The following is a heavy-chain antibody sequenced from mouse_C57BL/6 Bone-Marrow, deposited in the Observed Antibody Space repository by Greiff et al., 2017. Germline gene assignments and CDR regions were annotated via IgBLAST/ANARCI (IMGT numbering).Heavy chain of an antibody. Sequence: VQLQQSGGDLVKPGGSLKLSCAASGFTFSSYGMSWVRQTPDKRLEWVATISSGGSYTYYPDSVKGRFTISRDNAKNTLYLQMSSLKSEDTAMYYCARPSKGYWGQGTTLTVSS. CDR3: ARPSKGY. CDR2: ISSGGSYT. CDR1: GFTFSSYG. V-gene: IGHV5-6*01. J-gene: IGHJ2*01.